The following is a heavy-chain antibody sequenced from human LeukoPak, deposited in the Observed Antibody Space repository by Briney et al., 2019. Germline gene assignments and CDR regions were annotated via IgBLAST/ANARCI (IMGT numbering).Heavy chain of an antibody. Sequence: SETLSLTCTVSGYSISSGYYWDWIRQPPGMGLEWIGTIYRSGSTYYNPSLNSRVTISVDTSKNQFSLKLRSVAAADTAVYYCARSNSRGDYYYLDVWGKGTTVTVSS. CDR2: IYRSGST. V-gene: IGHV4-38-2*02. J-gene: IGHJ6*03. CDR1: GYSISSGYY. CDR3: ARSNSRGDYYYLDV. D-gene: IGHD4-11*01.